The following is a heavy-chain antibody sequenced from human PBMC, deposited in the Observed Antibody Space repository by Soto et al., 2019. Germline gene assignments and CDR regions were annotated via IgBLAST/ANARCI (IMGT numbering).Heavy chain of an antibody. D-gene: IGHD3-16*01. Sequence: QVQLVESGGGVVQPGRSLRLSCAASGYTFSSHAMHWVRQAPGKGLEWVAVISYDGSNKYYADSVKGRFTISRDNSKNTLYLQMNSLRAEDTAVYYCAKGGFDYWGQGTLVTVSS. CDR2: ISYDGSNK. CDR1: GYTFSSHA. J-gene: IGHJ4*02. CDR3: AKGGFDY. V-gene: IGHV3-30-3*01.